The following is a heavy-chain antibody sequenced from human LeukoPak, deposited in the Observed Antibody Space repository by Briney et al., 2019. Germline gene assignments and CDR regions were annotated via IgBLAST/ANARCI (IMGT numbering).Heavy chain of an antibody. CDR2: IIPIFGTA. CDR1: GGTFSSYA. Sequence: GSSVKVSCKASGGTFSSYAISWVRQAPGRGVEWMGGIIPIFGTANYAQKFQGRVTITADESTSTAYMELSSLRSEDTAVYYCARSPGGDIVVVTCIDYFDYWGQGTLVTVSS. CDR3: ARSPGGDIVVVTCIDYFDY. D-gene: IGHD2-21*02. J-gene: IGHJ4*02. V-gene: IGHV1-69*01.